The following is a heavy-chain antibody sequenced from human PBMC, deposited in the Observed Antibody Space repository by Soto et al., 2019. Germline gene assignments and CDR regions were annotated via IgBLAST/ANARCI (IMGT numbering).Heavy chain of an antibody. CDR2: IYNDGSNI. V-gene: IGHV3-33*06. Sequence: GGSLRLSCAASGFTFSSYGMHWIRQAPGKGLEWVSHIYNDGSNINYADSVKGRFTISRDNAKNTLYLQMNSLRVEDTATYYYTNYYYCGMKYWGQGTLVTVSS. J-gene: IGHJ4*02. CDR3: TNYYYCGMKY. CDR1: GFTFSSYG. D-gene: IGHD3-22*01.